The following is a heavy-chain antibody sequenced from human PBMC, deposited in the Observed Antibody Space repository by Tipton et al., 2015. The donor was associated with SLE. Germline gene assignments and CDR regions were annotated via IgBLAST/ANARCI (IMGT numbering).Heavy chain of an antibody. CDR3: ATAGGRTSCFYCGYFDL. Sequence: TLSLTCTVSGGSISSSSYYWGWIRQPPGKGLEWIGSIYYSGSTYYNPSIKSRITISVDTSKNQFSLKLSSVTAADTAVYYCATAGGRTSCFYCGYFDLWGRGTLVTVSS. CDR1: GGSISSSSYY. J-gene: IGHJ2*01. D-gene: IGHD2-2*01. V-gene: IGHV4-39*07. CDR2: IYYSGST.